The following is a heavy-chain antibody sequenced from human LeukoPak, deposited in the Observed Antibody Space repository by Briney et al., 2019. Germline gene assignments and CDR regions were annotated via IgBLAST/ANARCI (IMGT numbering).Heavy chain of an antibody. CDR1: GYTFTGYY. D-gene: IGHD6-19*01. CDR2: INPNSGGT. V-gene: IGHV1-2*02. J-gene: IGHJ3*02. Sequence: GASVKVSCKASGYTFTGYYMHWVRQAPGQGLEWMGWINPNSGGTNYAQKFQGRVTMTRDTSISTAYMELGRLRSDDTAVYYCARGSVAVAAKGSLSAFDIWGQGTMVTVSS. CDR3: ARGSVAVAAKGSLSAFDI.